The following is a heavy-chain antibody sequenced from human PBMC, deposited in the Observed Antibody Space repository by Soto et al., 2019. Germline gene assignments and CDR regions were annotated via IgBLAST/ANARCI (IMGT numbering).Heavy chain of an antibody. V-gene: IGHV4-59*01. D-gene: IGHD2-15*01. J-gene: IGHJ4*01. CDR1: GGPMRNVY. CDR2: ISHSGNA. CDR3: ARAHAPTLPFDY. Sequence: KSSETLSLTCTVSGGPMRNVYWSWIRQPPGKRLEWIGFISHSGNAKYNPSLKSRVTISIGTSKSQFSLSLDSETAADTAVYFCARAHAPTLPFDYWGLGTLVTVSS.